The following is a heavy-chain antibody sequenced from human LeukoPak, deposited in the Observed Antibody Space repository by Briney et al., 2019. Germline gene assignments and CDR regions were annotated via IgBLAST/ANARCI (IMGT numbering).Heavy chain of an antibody. D-gene: IGHD3-22*01. J-gene: IGHJ4*02. Sequence: GASVKVSCKVSGYTLTELSMHWVRQAPGKGLEWMGGFDPEDGETIYAQKFQGRVTMTEDTSTDTAYMELNSLRSEDTAVYYCATWAIYDSSGYYYPEVDYWGQGTLVTVSS. CDR3: ATWAIYDSSGYYYPEVDY. CDR2: FDPEDGET. CDR1: GYTLTELS. V-gene: IGHV1-24*01.